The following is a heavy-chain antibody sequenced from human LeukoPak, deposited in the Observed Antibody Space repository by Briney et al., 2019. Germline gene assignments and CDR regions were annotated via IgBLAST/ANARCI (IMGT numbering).Heavy chain of an antibody. CDR1: GFTFSSYA. Sequence: QTGGSLRLSCAASGFTFSSYAMSWVRQAPGKGLEWVSAISGSGGSTYYADSVKGRFTISRDNAKNSLYLQMNSLRAEDTAVYYCARVRLVTGPQDYWGQGTLVTVSS. CDR3: ARVRLVTGPQDY. CDR2: ISGSGGST. V-gene: IGHV3-23*01. D-gene: IGHD2-21*02. J-gene: IGHJ4*02.